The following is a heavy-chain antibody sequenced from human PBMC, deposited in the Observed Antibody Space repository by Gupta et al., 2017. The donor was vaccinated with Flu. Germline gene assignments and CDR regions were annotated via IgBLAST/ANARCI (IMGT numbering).Heavy chain of an antibody. J-gene: IGHJ6*03. V-gene: IGHV3-48*03. CDR2: ISSSGSTI. CDR3: ARAGLNTIFGVVKGYYYMDV. Sequence: LEWVSYISSSGSTIYYADSVKGRFTISRDNAKNSLYLQMNSLRAEDTAVYYCARAGLNTIFGVVKGYYYMDVWGKGTTVTVSS. D-gene: IGHD3-3*01.